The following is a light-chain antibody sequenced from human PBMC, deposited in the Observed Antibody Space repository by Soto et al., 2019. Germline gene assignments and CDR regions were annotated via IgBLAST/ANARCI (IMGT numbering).Light chain of an antibody. CDR3: QQYDSSPRA. V-gene: IGKV3-20*01. CDR1: QSVSSSY. J-gene: IGKJ1*01. CDR2: RTS. Sequence: EIVLTQSPGTLSLSPGERATLSCRASQSVSSSYLAWYQQKPGQAPRLLIYRTSNRATGIPDRFSGSGSGTDFTLTSSSLEPEDFAVYWCQQYDSSPRAFGQGTKVEIK.